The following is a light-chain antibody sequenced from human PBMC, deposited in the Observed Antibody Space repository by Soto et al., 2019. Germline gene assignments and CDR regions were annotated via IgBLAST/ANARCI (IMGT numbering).Light chain of an antibody. Sequence: DIQMTQSPSSLSASVGDRVTITCRASQSISSYLNWYQQKPGKAPKLLIYAASSLQSGVPSRFSGSGSGTDFTLTISSLQPEDFATYYCQQSYSTLHTLTFGGGTKV. CDR2: AAS. J-gene: IGKJ4*01. V-gene: IGKV1-39*01. CDR1: QSISSY. CDR3: QQSYSTLHTLT.